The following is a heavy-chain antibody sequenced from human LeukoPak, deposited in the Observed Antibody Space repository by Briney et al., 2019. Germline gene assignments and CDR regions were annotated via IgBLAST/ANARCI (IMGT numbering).Heavy chain of an antibody. J-gene: IGHJ4*02. CDR1: GYTFTSYD. CDR3: ARGRVVRGVIIWLFDY. CDR2: MNAKSSNA. D-gene: IGHD3-10*01. V-gene: IGHV1-8*01. Sequence: ASVKVSCKASGYTFTSYDINWGRQATGQGLEWMGWMNAKSSNAGYAQNFQGRVTMTMNTSRSTAYMELSSLRSEDTAVYYCARGRVVRGVIIWLFDYWGQGTLVTVSS.